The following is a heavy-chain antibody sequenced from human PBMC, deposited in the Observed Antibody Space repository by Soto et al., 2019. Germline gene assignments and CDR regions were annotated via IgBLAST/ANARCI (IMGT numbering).Heavy chain of an antibody. CDR1: GGSFSGYY. Sequence: PSETLSLTCAVYGGSFSGYYWSWIRQPPGKGLEWIGEINHSGSTNYNPSLKSRVTISVDTSKNQFSLKLSSVTAADTAVYYCARARSLYYYGSGSYKGGSDFDYWGQGTLVTVSS. CDR2: INHSGST. CDR3: ARARSLYYYGSGSYKGGSDFDY. D-gene: IGHD3-10*01. V-gene: IGHV4-34*01. J-gene: IGHJ4*02.